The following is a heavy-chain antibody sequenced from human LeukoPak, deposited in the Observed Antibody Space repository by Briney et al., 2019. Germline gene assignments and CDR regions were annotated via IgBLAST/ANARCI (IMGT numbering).Heavy chain of an antibody. V-gene: IGHV3-74*01. Sequence: GGSLRLSCAASGFTFSPHWLHWVRQAPGKGLVWVSYIEHDGSSANYASSVKGRFTISRDNAKNTLYLRMNSLRADDTAVYYCARDGHYGMDVWGQGTTVTVSS. CDR1: GFTFSPHW. J-gene: IGHJ6*02. CDR2: IEHDGSSA. CDR3: ARDGHYGMDV.